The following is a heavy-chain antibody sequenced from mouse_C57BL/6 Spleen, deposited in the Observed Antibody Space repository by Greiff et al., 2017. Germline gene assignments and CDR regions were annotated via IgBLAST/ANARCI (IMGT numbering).Heavy chain of an antibody. CDR2: IYPGSGST. D-gene: IGHD2-3*01. J-gene: IGHJ3*01. CDR1: GYTFTSYW. V-gene: IGHV1-55*01. CDR3: ARGGDGYSLFAY. Sequence: QVQLQQPGAELVKPGASVQMSCKASGYTFTSYWITWVKQRPGQGLEWIGDIYPGSGSTNYNEKFKSKATLTVDTSSSTAYMQLSSLTSEDAAVYDCARGGDGYSLFAYWGQGTLVTVSA.